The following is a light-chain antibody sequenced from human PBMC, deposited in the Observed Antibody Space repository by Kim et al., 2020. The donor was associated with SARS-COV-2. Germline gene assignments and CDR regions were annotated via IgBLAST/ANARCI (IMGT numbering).Light chain of an antibody. CDR1: QDISIC. CDR3: LQCDNLPYT. Sequence: STFVGDRVTITCQASQDISICLNWYQQKPGKAPKLLIYDASELETGVPSRFSGGGSGTDFTFPITGLQPEDIATYYCLQCDNLPYTFGQGTKLEI. V-gene: IGKV1-33*01. CDR2: DAS. J-gene: IGKJ2*01.